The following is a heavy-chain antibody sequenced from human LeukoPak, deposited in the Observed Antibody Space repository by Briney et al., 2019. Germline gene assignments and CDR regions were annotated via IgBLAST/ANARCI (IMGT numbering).Heavy chain of an antibody. CDR3: AAEGQWSLVHYFNS. V-gene: IGHV1-24*01. D-gene: IGHD2-15*01. CDR1: GNTLTDLS. CDR2: FDPEDAEI. Sequence: ASVKVSCKVSGNTLTDLSIHWVRQAPGKGLDWMGGFDPEDAEIIYAEKFQDRVTMTEDPSTDTAYLELSSLRSEDTAVYYCAAEGQWSLVHYFNSWGQGTLVTVSS. J-gene: IGHJ4*02.